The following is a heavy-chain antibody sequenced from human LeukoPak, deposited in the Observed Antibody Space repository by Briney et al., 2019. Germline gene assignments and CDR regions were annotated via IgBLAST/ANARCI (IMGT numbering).Heavy chain of an antibody. V-gene: IGHV3-48*02. D-gene: IGHD3-9*01. Sequence: GGSLRLSCAASGFTFSSYSMNWVRQAPGKGLEWISYISSSNSTIYYTDSVKGRFTISRDNAKNSLYLQMNSLRDEDTAVYYCARGLGREVDYDILTGYKSPSEFDYWGQGTLVTVSS. J-gene: IGHJ4*02. CDR3: ARGLGREVDYDILTGYKSPSEFDY. CDR2: ISSSNSTI. CDR1: GFTFSSYS.